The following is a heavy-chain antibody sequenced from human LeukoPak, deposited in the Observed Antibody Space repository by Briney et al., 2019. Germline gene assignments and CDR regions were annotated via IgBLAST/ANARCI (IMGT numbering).Heavy chain of an antibody. V-gene: IGHV3-23*01. CDR2: IYDDNT. CDR3: TKEVVEAAQGYFSSAMDV. D-gene: IGHD2-2*01. Sequence: GGSLRLSCAASGFTVSAYAMAWVRQAPGKGLEWVSTIYDDNTYYADSVKGRFTISRDNSKNTLYLQMNSLRAEDTAVYYCTKEVVEAAQGYFSSAMDVWGQGTTVTVSS. J-gene: IGHJ6*02. CDR1: GFTVSAYA.